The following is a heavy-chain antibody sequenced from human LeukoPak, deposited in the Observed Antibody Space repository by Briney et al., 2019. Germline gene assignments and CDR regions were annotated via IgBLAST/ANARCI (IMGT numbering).Heavy chain of an antibody. CDR2: IIPILGIA. J-gene: IGHJ4*02. CDR1: GGTFSSYA. CDR3: AREVHEVGRWLQFIY. V-gene: IGHV1-69*04. D-gene: IGHD5-24*01. Sequence: ASVKVSCKASGGTFSSYAISWVRQAPGQGLEWMGRIIPILGIANYAQKFQGRVTITADKSTSTAYMELSSLRSEDTAVYYCAREVHEVGRWLQFIYWGQGTLVTVSS.